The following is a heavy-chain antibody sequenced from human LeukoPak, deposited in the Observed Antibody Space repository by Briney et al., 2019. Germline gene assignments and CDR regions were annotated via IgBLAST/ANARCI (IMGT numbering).Heavy chain of an antibody. Sequence: GGSLRLSCAASGFTFSSNYMSWVRQAPGKGLEWVSVIYSGGSTYYADSVKGRFTISRDNSKNTLYLQMNSLRAEDTAVYYCARAASHRGPFDYWGQGTLVTVSS. J-gene: IGHJ4*02. D-gene: IGHD2-21*01. V-gene: IGHV3-66*01. CDR3: ARAASHRGPFDY. CDR1: GFTFSSNY. CDR2: IYSGGST.